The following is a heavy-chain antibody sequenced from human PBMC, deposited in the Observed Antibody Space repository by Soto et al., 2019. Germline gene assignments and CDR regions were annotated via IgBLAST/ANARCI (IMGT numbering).Heavy chain of an antibody. D-gene: IGHD3-3*01. Sequence: PSETLSLTCTVSGGSISSYYWSWIRQPPGKRLEWIGYIYYSGSTNYNPSLKSRVTISVDTSKNQFSLKLSSVTAADTAVYYCAKVNDFWTGYYSTNWFDPWGQGTLVTVSS. J-gene: IGHJ5*02. V-gene: IGHV4-59*01. CDR2: IYYSGST. CDR1: GGSISSYY. CDR3: AKVNDFWTGYYSTNWFDP.